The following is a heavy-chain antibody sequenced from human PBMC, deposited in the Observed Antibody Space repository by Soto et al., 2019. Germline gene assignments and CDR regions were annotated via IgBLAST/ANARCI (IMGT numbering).Heavy chain of an antibody. D-gene: IGHD3-22*01. CDR3: ARDDYDSSGYYYGPRVNWFEP. J-gene: IGHJ5*02. V-gene: IGHV1-18*01. Sequence: QVRLVQSGAEVKKPGASVKVSCKASGYTFTSYGISWVRQAPGQGLEWMGWISAYNGNTNYAQKLQGRVTMTTDTSTSTAYMELRSLRSDDTAVYYCARDDYDSSGYYYGPRVNWFEPWGQGTLVTVSS. CDR2: ISAYNGNT. CDR1: GYTFTSYG.